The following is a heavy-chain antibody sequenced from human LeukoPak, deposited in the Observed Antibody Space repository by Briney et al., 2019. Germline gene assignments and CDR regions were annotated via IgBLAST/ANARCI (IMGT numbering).Heavy chain of an antibody. Sequence: SETLSLTCTVSGGSISSYYWSWIRQPPGKGLEWIGSIYYSGSTYYNPSLKSRVTISVDTSKNQFSLKLSSVTAADTAVYYCASSVDWYVSWGQGTLVTVSS. V-gene: IGHV4-39*01. CDR1: GGSISSYY. J-gene: IGHJ4*02. D-gene: IGHD3-9*01. CDR3: ASSVDWYVS. CDR2: IYYSGST.